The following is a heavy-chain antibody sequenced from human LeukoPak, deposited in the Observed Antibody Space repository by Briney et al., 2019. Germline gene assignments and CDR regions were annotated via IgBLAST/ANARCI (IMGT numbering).Heavy chain of an antibody. CDR1: GFTFRTYW. V-gene: IGHV3-74*01. J-gene: IGHJ4*02. CDR2: ISGDGRST. Sequence: GGSLRLSCAASGFTFRTYWMHWVSRAPGKGLIWVSRISGDGRSTSYADSVKGRFTISRDNAKNTLYLQMHSLRAEDTAVYYCAAFYYDPAYWGQGTLVTVSS. CDR3: AAFYYDPAY. D-gene: IGHD3-22*01.